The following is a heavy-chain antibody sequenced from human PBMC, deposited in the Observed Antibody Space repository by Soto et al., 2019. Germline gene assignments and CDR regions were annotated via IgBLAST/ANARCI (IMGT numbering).Heavy chain of an antibody. D-gene: IGHD2-8*01. V-gene: IGHV1-2*04. CDR3: ARGDSTDCSNGVCSFRYYGMDV. J-gene: IGHJ6*02. CDR2: INPKSGGT. CDR1: GYSFTDYH. Sequence: ASVKVSCKASGYSFTDYHIHWVRQAPGQGLEWLGRINPKSGGTSTAQKFQGWVTMTTDTSISTASMELTRLTSDDTAIYYCARGDSTDCSNGVCSFRYYGMDVWGQGTTVTVSS.